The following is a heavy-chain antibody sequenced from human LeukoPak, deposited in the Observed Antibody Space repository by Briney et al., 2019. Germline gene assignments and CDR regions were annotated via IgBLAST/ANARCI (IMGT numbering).Heavy chain of an antibody. CDR3: ARDRDIVVVPAVTPPFIDY. Sequence: PGGSLRLSCAASGFTFSSYAMHWVRQPPGKGLEWVAVISYDGSNKYYADSVRGRFTISRDNSKNTLYLQMNSLRAEDTAVYYCARDRDIVVVPAVTPPFIDYWGQGTLVTVSS. CDR1: GFTFSSYA. D-gene: IGHD2-2*01. CDR2: ISYDGSNK. J-gene: IGHJ4*02. V-gene: IGHV3-30*04.